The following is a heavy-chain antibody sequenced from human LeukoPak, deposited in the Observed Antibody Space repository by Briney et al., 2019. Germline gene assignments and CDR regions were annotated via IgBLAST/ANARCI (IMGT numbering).Heavy chain of an antibody. D-gene: IGHD3-22*01. J-gene: IGHJ4*02. CDR3: ARVRLSDYYDSSGYYDY. CDR2: IYYSGST. V-gene: IGHV4-59*01. Sequence: PSETLSLTCTVSGGSISSYYWSWIRQPPGKGLEWIGYIYYSGSTNYNPSLKSRVTISVDTSKNQFSLKLSSVTAADTAVYYCARVRLSDYYDSSGYYDYWGQGTLVTVSS. CDR1: GGSISSYY.